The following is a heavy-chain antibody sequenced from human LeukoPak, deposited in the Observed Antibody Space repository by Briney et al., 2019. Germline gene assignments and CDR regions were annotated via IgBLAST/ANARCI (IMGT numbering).Heavy chain of an antibody. J-gene: IGHJ4*02. Sequence: NPSETLSLTCTVSGGSISSSSYYWGWIRQPPGKGLERIGSIYYSGSTYYNPSLKSRVTISVDTSRNQFSLKLSSVTAADTAVYYCARPSAISLNADRPWVYWGQGTLVTVSS. CDR3: ARPSAISLNADRPWVY. CDR2: IYYSGST. D-gene: IGHD5-18*01. CDR1: GGSISSSSYY. V-gene: IGHV4-39*01.